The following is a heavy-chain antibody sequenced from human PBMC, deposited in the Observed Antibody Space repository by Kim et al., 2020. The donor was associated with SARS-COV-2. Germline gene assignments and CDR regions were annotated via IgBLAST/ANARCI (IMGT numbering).Heavy chain of an antibody. Sequence: SVKVSCKASGGTFSSYAISWVRQAPGQGLEWMGGIIPIFGTANYAQKFQGRVTITADESTSTAYMELSSLRSEDTAVYYCARGFLQLELSFDYWGQGTLVTVSS. CDR3: ARGFLQLELSFDY. J-gene: IGHJ4*02. CDR1: GGTFSSYA. D-gene: IGHD1-1*01. V-gene: IGHV1-69*13. CDR2: IIPIFGTA.